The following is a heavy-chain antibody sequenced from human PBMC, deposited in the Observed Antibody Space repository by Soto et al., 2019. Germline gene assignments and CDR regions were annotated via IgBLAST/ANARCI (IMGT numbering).Heavy chain of an antibody. J-gene: IGHJ5*01. CDR3: ARGGYCSGGSCSGWFDY. V-gene: IGHV4-4*02. Sequence: QVQLQESGPGLVKPSETLSLTCAVSGVSLTTNNWWPWVRQAPGKGLEWVGEIYQTGNTNYNPSLNSRVIASLDKSKNQFFLKLTSVTAADTAIYYCARGGYCSGGSCSGWFDYWGQGTLVTVSS. CDR2: IYQTGNT. D-gene: IGHD2-15*01. CDR1: GVSLTTNNW.